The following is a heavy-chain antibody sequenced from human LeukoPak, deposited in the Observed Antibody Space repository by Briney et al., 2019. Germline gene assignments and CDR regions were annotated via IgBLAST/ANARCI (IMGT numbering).Heavy chain of an antibody. V-gene: IGHV3-21*01. J-gene: IGHJ6*03. CDR2: ISSSGHYM. CDR3: ARDQGFSYYYYYMDV. D-gene: IGHD3-3*01. CDR1: GFTFSSYS. Sequence: GGSLRLSCAASGFTFSSYSMNWVRQAPGKGLQWVSSISSSGHYMYYADSVKGRFTISRDNAKNSLYLHMNSLRAEDTAVYYCARDQGFSYYYYYMDVWGKGTTVTVSS.